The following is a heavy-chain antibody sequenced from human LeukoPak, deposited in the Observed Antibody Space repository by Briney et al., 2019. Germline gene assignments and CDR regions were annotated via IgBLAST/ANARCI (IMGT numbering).Heavy chain of an antibody. D-gene: IGHD2/OR15-2a*01. CDR1: GYTFTGYF. V-gene: IGHV1-2*02. CDR3: ARVSEYYYFDY. J-gene: IGHJ4*02. Sequence: GASVKVSCKASGYTFTGYFMHWVRQAPGQGPEWMGWLNPNSGGSNYAQKFQGRVIMTRYTSISTAYMELSRLRSDDTAVYYCARVSEYYYFDYWGQGTLVTVSS. CDR2: LNPNSGGS.